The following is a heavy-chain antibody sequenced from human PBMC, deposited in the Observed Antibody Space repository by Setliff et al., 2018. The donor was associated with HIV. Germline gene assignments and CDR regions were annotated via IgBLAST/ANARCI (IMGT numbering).Heavy chain of an antibody. Sequence: SETLSLTCTVSGDSITSYYWSWIRQPPGKGLEWIGYIYYTGSTTYNPSLKSRVTMSGDTSKNQFSLKLSSVTAADTAVYYCARLVSSSSKFDSWGQGTLVTVSS. D-gene: IGHD6-6*01. J-gene: IGHJ4*02. V-gene: IGHV4-59*12. CDR2: IYYTGST. CDR3: ARLVSSSSKFDS. CDR1: GDSITSYY.